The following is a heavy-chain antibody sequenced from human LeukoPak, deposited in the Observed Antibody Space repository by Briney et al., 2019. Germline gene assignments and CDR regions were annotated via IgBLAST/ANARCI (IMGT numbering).Heavy chain of an antibody. CDR3: ARHQIVGATRSPFDY. J-gene: IGHJ4*02. CDR1: GCSFATYW. D-gene: IGHD1-26*01. V-gene: IGHV5-51*01. Sequence: GESLKISCKGSGCSFATYWSGWVRQTPEKGLEWMGIIYPGDSDTRYSPSFQGQVTISADKSINTAYLQWSSLKASDTAMYYCARHQIVGATRSPFDYWGQGTLVTVSS. CDR2: IYPGDSDT.